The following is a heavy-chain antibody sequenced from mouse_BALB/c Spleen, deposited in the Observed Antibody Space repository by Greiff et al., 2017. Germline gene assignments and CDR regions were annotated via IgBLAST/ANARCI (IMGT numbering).Heavy chain of an antibody. J-gene: IGHJ3*01. CDR1: GFSLTSYG. CDR3: ARGDYYGSSRFAY. D-gene: IGHD1-1*01. Sequence: VMLVESGPGLVAPSQSLSITCTVSGFSLTSYGVHWVRQPPGKGLEWLGVIWAGGSTNYNSALMSRLSISKDNSKIQVFLKMNSLQTDDTAMYYCARGDYYGSSRFAYWGQGTLVTVSA. V-gene: IGHV2-9*02. CDR2: IWAGGST.